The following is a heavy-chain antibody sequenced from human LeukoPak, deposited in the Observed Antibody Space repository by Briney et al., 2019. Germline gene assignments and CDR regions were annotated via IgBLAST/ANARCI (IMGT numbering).Heavy chain of an antibody. CDR2: MYNNGNT. CDR1: GLTVSSKY. D-gene: IGHD4-17*01. Sequence: GGSLRLSCAASGLTVSSKYMGWVRQAPGKGLEWVSVMYNNGNTHYADSVKGRFTISRDNVKNTLYLQMNSLGPEDTAVYYCARVGGDRVAYWGQGTLVTVSS. J-gene: IGHJ4*02. CDR3: ARVGGDRVAY. V-gene: IGHV3-53*01.